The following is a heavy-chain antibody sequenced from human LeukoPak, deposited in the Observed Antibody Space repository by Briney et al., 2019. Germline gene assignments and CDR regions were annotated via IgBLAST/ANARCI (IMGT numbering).Heavy chain of an antibody. D-gene: IGHD4-11*01. CDR2: IYPGDSDT. Sequence: GESLKISCKGSGYSFTSYWIGWVRQMPGKGLEWMGIIYPGDSDTRYSPSFQGQVTISADKSISTAHLQWSSLKASNTAMYYCARRTLYSNFPSFDYWGQGTLVTVSS. CDR1: GYSFTSYW. J-gene: IGHJ4*02. V-gene: IGHV5-51*01. CDR3: ARRTLYSNFPSFDY.